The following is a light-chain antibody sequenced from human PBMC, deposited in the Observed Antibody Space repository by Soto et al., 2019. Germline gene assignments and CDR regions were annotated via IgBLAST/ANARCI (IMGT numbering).Light chain of an antibody. V-gene: IGKV3-15*01. CDR3: QEYDGAPPIT. Sequence: EIVMTQSPATLSVSPGERATLSCRASQGVTSDLAWYQHKPGQVPRLLIYGASTGATGIPARFSGSGSGTEFTLTINSLQSEDFAVYYCQEYDGAPPITFGLGTRLEIK. J-gene: IGKJ5*01. CDR1: QGVTSD. CDR2: GAS.